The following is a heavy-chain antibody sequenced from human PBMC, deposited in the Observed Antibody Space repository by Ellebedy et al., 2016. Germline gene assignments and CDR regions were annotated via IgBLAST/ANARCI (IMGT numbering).Heavy chain of an antibody. CDR2: ISYGGSNK. CDR1: GFTFSSYG. J-gene: IGHJ4*02. CDR3: ARSPDGYYFDY. Sequence: GESLKISXAASGFTFSSYGMHWVRQAPGKGLEWVAVISYGGSNKYYADSVKGRFTISRDNSKNTLYLQMNSLRAEDTAVYYCARSPDGYYFDYWGQGTLVTVSS. V-gene: IGHV3-30*03.